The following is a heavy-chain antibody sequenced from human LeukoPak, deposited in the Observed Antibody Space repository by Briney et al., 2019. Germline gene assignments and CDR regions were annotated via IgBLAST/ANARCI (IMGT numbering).Heavy chain of an antibody. CDR2: IYKDGST. Sequence: GGSLRLSCAASGFTFSSYGMHWVRQAPGKGLEWVSVIYKDGSTYYADSVKGRFTVSRDNSKNTLYVQMNSLRAEDTAVYYCARDPGSINGMDVWGQGTTVAVSS. D-gene: IGHD2/OR15-2a*01. CDR3: ARDPGSINGMDV. J-gene: IGHJ6*02. V-gene: IGHV3-66*01. CDR1: GFTFSSYG.